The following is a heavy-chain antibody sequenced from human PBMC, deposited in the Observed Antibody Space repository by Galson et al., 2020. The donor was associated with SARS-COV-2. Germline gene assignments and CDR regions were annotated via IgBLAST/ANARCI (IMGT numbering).Heavy chain of an antibody. Sequence: SQASETLSLTCAVYGASFSGHYWNWIRQSPGKGLEWIGEINHSGTTQYTSSLKTRVTMSVDRSKNQFSLKLRSVTAADTAVYYCLRASRPPVVAVLIGGPNNFDYWGQGTLVAVSS. CDR2: INHSGTT. CDR3: LRASRPPVVAVLIGGPNNFDY. D-gene: IGHD2-15*01. V-gene: IGHV4-34*01. J-gene: IGHJ4*02. CDR1: GASFSGHY.